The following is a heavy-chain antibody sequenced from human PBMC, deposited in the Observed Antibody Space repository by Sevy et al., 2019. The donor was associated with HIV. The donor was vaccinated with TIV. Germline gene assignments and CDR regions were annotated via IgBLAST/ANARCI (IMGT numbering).Heavy chain of an antibody. CDR2: ISRSGTTT. D-gene: IGHD3-3*01. CDR1: GLNFSKYS. V-gene: IGHV3-48*02. J-gene: IGHJ6*02. Sequence: GGSLRLSCAASGLNFSKYSFNWVRQAPEKGLEWISHISRSGTTTYYAESVKGRFTVSRDNAKNSLNLQMSSLRDEDTAVYYRARDYVFWGGSTALSYYSLSYYYGMDVWGQGTTVTVSS. CDR3: ARDYVFWGGSTALSYYSLSYYYGMDV.